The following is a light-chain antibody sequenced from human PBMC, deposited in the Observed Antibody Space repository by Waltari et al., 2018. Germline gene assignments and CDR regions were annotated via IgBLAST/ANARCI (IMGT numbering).Light chain of an antibody. Sequence: IQLTQSPSSLSASVGDRVTITCRASQGISSYLAWYQQKPGKAPNLLIYAASTLQSGVPSRFSGSGSGTDFTLTISSLQPEDFATYYCQQLNNYPPLTFGGGTKVEIK. CDR2: AAS. CDR3: QQLNNYPPLT. V-gene: IGKV1-9*01. J-gene: IGKJ4*01. CDR1: QGISSY.